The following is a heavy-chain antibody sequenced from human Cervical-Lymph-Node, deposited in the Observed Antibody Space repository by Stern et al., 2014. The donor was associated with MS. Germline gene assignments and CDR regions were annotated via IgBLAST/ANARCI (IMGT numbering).Heavy chain of an antibody. J-gene: IGHJ4*02. CDR1: GFTFNSYW. Sequence: EVQLVESGGGLVQAGGSLRLSCAASGFTFNSYWMHWVRQVPVKGLVWVARVNNDGTDTVYADSVKGRFTISRDNAKNALYLQMNSLTADDAAVYYCARGSGGPDYWGQGTLVTVSS. CDR3: ARGSGGPDY. V-gene: IGHV3-74*02. CDR2: VNNDGTDT.